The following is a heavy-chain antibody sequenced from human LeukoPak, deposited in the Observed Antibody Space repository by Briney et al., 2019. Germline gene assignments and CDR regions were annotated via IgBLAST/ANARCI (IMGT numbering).Heavy chain of an antibody. CDR3: ARHEGAAAGTHYYYGMDV. V-gene: IGHV5-51*01. Sequence: GAPRQISGQASVSIFTSDWIGGARPVPGQGLGWMGISYPGDFDTISSPCLPGRVIISADKSISTAYLKWSSLKASDTAMYYCARHEGAAAGTHYYYGMDVWGQGTTVTVSS. CDR1: VSIFTSDW. D-gene: IGHD6-13*01. J-gene: IGHJ6*01. CDR2: SYPGDFDT.